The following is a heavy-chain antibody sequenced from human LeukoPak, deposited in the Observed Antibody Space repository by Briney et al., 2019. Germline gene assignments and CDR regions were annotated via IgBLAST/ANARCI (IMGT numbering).Heavy chain of an antibody. V-gene: IGHV3-7*01. CDR1: GFTVSSYW. D-gene: IGHD3-22*01. J-gene: IGHJ5*02. Sequence: GGSLRLSCAASGFTVSSYWMSWVRQAPGKGLEWVANIKQDGSDKYYVDSVKGRFTISRDNAKNLLYLQMNSLRAEDTAVYYCARDNYYDSSGHYNGNWFDPWGQGTLVTVSS. CDR2: IKQDGSDK. CDR3: ARDNYYDSSGHYNGNWFDP.